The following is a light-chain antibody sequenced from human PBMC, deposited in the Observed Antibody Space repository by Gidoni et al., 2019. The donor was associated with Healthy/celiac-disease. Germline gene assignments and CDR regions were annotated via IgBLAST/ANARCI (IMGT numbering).Light chain of an antibody. CDR1: SSDVGGYNY. CDR2: DVS. V-gene: IGLV2-14*03. Sequence: QSALTHPASVSGSPGQSITISCTGTSSDVGGYNYVSWYQQHPGKAPKLMIYDVSNRPSGVANRVSGSKSGNTASLTISGLQAEDEADYYCSSYTSSSTPFVFGTGTKVTVL. J-gene: IGLJ1*01. CDR3: SSYTSSSTPFV.